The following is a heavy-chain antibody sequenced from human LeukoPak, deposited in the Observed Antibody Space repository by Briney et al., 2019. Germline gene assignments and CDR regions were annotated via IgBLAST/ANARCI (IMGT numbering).Heavy chain of an antibody. CDR2: INPSGGTT. V-gene: IGHV1-46*01. CDR1: GYTFTSSY. CDR3: ASGNFGIVGAPGAFDI. J-gene: IGHJ3*02. D-gene: IGHD1-26*01. Sequence: ASVKVSCKASGYTFTSSYIHWVRQAPGQGLEWMGIINPSGGTTIYAQKFQGRVTMTRDTSTSTVYMELSSLRSEDTAVYYCASGNFGIVGAPGAFDIWGQGTMVTVSS.